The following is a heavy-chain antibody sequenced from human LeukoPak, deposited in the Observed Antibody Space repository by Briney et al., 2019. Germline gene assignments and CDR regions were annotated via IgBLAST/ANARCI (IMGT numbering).Heavy chain of an antibody. Sequence: GGSLRLSCAASGFTFSSYAMSWVRQAPGKGLEWVSAISGSGGSTYYADSVKGRFTISRDNSKNTLHLQMNSLRAEDTAVYYCAKATYYYDSSGYYYWTGFDYWGQGTLVTVSS. CDR3: AKATYYYDSSGYYYWTGFDY. J-gene: IGHJ4*02. V-gene: IGHV3-23*01. D-gene: IGHD3-22*01. CDR2: ISGSGGST. CDR1: GFTFSSYA.